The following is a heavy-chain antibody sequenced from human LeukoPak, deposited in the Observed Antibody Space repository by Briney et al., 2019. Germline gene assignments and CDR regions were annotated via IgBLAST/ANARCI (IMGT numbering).Heavy chain of an antibody. Sequence: PGGSLRLSCAASGFTFNTFNMNWVRQAPGKGLEWVSSITSGGDYIYYADSVKGRFTTSRDNTKNSLSLQLNSLRVEDTAVYYCARGHYDVLAASYKWTPDYWGQGTLVTVSS. J-gene: IGHJ4*02. D-gene: IGHD3-9*01. V-gene: IGHV3-21*01. CDR1: GFTFNTFN. CDR2: ITSGGDYI. CDR3: ARGHYDVLAASYKWTPDY.